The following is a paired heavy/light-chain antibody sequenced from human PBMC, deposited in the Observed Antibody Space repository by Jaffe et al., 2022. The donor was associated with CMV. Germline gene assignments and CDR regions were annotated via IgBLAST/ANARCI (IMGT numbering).Light chain of an antibody. CDR1: SSNIGNNY. Sequence: QSVLTQPPSVSAAPGQKVTISCSGSSSNIGNNYVSWYQQLPGTAPKLLIYETNKRPSGIPDRFSGSKSGTSATLGITGLQTGDEADYYCGTWDSSLSAPWVFGGGTKLTVL. CDR3: GTWDSSLSAPWV. CDR2: ETN. J-gene: IGLJ3*02. V-gene: IGLV1-51*02.
Heavy chain of an antibody. J-gene: IGHJ4*02. V-gene: IGHV1-3*01. CDR2: INVGNGNT. CDR1: GYTFTSYA. Sequence: QVQLVQSGAEVKKPGASVKVSCKASGYTFTSYAMHWVRQAPGQRLEWMGWINVGNGNTKYSQKFQARVTINRDTSASTAYMELSSLRYEDTAVYYCARDSYYDFWSGSLDYWGQGTLVTVSS. D-gene: IGHD3-3*01. CDR3: ARDSYYDFWSGSLDY.